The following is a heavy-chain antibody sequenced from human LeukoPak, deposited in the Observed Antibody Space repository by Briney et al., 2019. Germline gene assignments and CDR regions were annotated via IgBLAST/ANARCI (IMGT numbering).Heavy chain of an antibody. J-gene: IGHJ6*03. D-gene: IGHD3-10*01. CDR2: IHHSGST. CDR3: ARSPMVRGVYYYYMDV. CDR1: GGSFTAYH. V-gene: IGHV4-34*01. Sequence: SETLSLTCVVYGGSFTAYHWSWIRQSPGKGLEWIGEIHHSGSTNYNPSLKSRVTISIDVSKNQFSLKLSSVTAADTAVYYCARSPMVRGVYYYYMDVWGKGTMVTISS.